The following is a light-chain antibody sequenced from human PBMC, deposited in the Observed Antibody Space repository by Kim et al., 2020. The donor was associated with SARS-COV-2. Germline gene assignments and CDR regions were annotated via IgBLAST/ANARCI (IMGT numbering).Light chain of an antibody. V-gene: IGKV3-15*01. CDR2: GAS. CDR3: QQYDSWLT. CDR1: QSVSRN. Sequence: EILMTQSPAPLSVSPGERATLSCRASQSVSRNLAWYQQVPGQPPRLLIYGASTRATGVPARFSGSGSGTEFTLTISNLQSEDFAIYFCQQYDSWLTFGGGTKVDIK. J-gene: IGKJ4*01.